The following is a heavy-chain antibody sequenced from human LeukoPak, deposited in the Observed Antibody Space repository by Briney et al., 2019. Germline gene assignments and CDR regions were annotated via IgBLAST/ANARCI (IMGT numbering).Heavy chain of an antibody. Sequence: GGSLRLSCAASGFTFTNYWMTWVRQAPGKGLEWVANIRQDGSEKYYVDSVKGRFTISRDNTKNSLFLQMNSLRVDDTAVYYCARDFTSGPADYWGQGTLVTVSS. CDR3: ARDFTSGPADY. V-gene: IGHV3-7*03. CDR1: GFTFTNYW. CDR2: IRQDGSEK. J-gene: IGHJ4*02. D-gene: IGHD6-19*01.